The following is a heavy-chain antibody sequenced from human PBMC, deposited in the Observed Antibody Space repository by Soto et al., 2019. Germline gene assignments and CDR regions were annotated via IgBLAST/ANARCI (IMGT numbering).Heavy chain of an antibody. Sequence: GGSLRLSCAASGFTFSSYSMNWVRQAPGKGLEWVSYISSSSSTIYYAGSVKGRFTISRDNAKNSLYLQMNSLRAEDTAVYYCAREDPDYSSSWNAPDYWGQGTLVTVSS. CDR2: ISSSSSTI. CDR1: GFTFSSYS. V-gene: IGHV3-48*01. CDR3: AREDPDYSSSWNAPDY. J-gene: IGHJ4*02. D-gene: IGHD6-13*01.